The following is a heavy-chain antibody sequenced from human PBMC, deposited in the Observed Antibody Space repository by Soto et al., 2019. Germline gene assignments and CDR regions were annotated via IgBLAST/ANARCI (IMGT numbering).Heavy chain of an antibody. CDR3: AKALFYTTGTTDY. CDR2: ISGSGGST. D-gene: IGHD1-1*01. Sequence: PRWSLRLSCAASGFTCSSYAMSWFRQAPGKGLEWVSAISGSGGSTYYADSVKGRFTISRDNSKNTLYLQMNSLRAEDTAVYYCAKALFYTTGTTDYWGQGTRVTVSS. V-gene: IGHV3-23*01. CDR1: GFTCSSYA. J-gene: IGHJ4*02.